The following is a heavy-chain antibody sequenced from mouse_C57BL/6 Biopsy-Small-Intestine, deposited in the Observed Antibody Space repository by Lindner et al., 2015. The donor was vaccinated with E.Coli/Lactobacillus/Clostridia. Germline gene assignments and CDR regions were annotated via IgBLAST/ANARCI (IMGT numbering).Heavy chain of an antibody. D-gene: IGHD2-1*01. V-gene: IGHV1-22*01. CDR3: ARKYGNYGGFAY. CDR1: GYTFTDYN. CDR2: INPNNGGA. Sequence: VQLQESGPELVKPGASVKMSCKASGYTFTDYNMHWVRQSHGKSLEWIGYINPNNGGAIYNQKLKGKATLTVNKSSSTAYMDLRSLTSEDSAVYYCARKYGNYGGFAYWGQGTLVTVSA. J-gene: IGHJ3*01.